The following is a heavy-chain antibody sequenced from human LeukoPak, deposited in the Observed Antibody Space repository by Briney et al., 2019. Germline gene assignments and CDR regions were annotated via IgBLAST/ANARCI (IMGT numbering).Heavy chain of an antibody. Sequence: GGSLRLSCAASGFTFSSYAMSWVRQAPGKGLEWVSAISGSGGSTYYADSVRGRFTISRDNSKNTLYLQMNSLRAEDTAVYYCAKGEDPWIYNWFDPWGQGTLVTVSS. CDR3: AKGEDPWIYNWFDP. CDR1: GFTFSSYA. CDR2: ISGSGGST. V-gene: IGHV3-23*01. J-gene: IGHJ5*02. D-gene: IGHD5-12*01.